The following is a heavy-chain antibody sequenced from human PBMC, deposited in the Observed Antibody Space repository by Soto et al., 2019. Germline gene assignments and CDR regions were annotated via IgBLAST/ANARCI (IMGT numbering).Heavy chain of an antibody. D-gene: IGHD3-16*01. J-gene: IGHJ4*02. Sequence: QVQLVESGGGVVQPGTSLRLSCAASGFSFSSFDMNWVRQAPGKGLEWVAVISYEGSNRYYADSVKGRFTISRDNSNHTLYLQMNSLRTEDTALYYCAKPSQRGLLDYWGQGALVTVSS. V-gene: IGHV3-30*18. CDR3: AKPSQRGLLDY. CDR1: GFSFSSFD. CDR2: ISYEGSNR.